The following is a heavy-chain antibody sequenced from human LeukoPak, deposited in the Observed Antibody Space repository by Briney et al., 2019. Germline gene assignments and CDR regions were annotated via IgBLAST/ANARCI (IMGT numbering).Heavy chain of an antibody. CDR1: GLTVGINY. CDR3: ARVRNGYSYDAFDI. J-gene: IGHJ3*02. D-gene: IGHD5-24*01. CDR2: INWNGGST. V-gene: IGHV3-20*04. Sequence: GGSLRLSCAASGLTVGINYMSWVRQAPGKGLEWVSGINWNGGSTGYADSVKGRFTISRDNAKNFLYLQMNSLRAEDTALYYCARVRNGYSYDAFDIWGQGTMVTVSS.